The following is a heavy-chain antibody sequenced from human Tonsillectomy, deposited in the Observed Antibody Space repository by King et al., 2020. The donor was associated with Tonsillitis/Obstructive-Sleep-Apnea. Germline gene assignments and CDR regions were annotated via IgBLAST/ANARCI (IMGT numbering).Heavy chain of an antibody. V-gene: IGHV1-18*01. J-gene: IGHJ4*02. Sequence: QLVQSGAEMKKPGASVQVSCKASGYTFSSYGISWVRQAPGQGLEWMGWISAYNGDTNYTQKLQGRVTMTTDTSTSTAYMELRSLRSDDTAVYYCARAGWGGYCSGISCYLAYWGQGTLVTVSS. CDR3: ARAGWGGYCSGISCYLAY. CDR2: ISAYNGDT. D-gene: IGHD2-15*01. CDR1: GYTFSSYG.